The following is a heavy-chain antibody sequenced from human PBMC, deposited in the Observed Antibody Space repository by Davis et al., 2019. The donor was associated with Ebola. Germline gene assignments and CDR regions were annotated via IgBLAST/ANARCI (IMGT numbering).Heavy chain of an antibody. D-gene: IGHD3-22*01. Sequence: SETLSLTCTVSGGSIISSSSYWGWIRQPPRKGLEWIGSIYYSGSTYYNPSLKSRVTISVDTSKNQFSLKLSSVTAADTAVYYCARHASQLIVVVMGGDFDYWGQGTLVTVSS. CDR2: IYYSGST. CDR3: ARHASQLIVVVMGGDFDY. CDR1: GGSIISSSSY. V-gene: IGHV4-39*01. J-gene: IGHJ4*02.